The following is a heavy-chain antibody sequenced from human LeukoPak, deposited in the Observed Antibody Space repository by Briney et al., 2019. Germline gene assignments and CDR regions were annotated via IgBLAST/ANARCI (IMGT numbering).Heavy chain of an antibody. D-gene: IGHD6-19*01. V-gene: IGHV1-18*01. CDR2: ISAYNGNT. Sequence: ASVKVSCKASGYTFTSYGISWVRQAPGQGLEWMGWISAYNGNTNCAQKLQGRVTMTTDTSTSTAYMELRSLRSDDTAVYYCARQASLRIAVAGLLYYFDYWGQGTLVTVSS. CDR1: GYTFTSYG. CDR3: ARQASLRIAVAGLLYYFDY. J-gene: IGHJ4*02.